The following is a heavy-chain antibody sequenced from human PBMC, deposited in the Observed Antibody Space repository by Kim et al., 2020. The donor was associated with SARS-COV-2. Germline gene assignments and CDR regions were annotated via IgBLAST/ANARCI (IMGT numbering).Heavy chain of an antibody. J-gene: IGHJ4*02. CDR2: NK. Sequence: NKYYADSVKGRFTISRDNSKNTLYLQMNSLRAEDTAVYYCAKRVESHFDYWGQGTLVTVSS. CDR3: AKRVESHFDY. V-gene: IGHV3-30*02.